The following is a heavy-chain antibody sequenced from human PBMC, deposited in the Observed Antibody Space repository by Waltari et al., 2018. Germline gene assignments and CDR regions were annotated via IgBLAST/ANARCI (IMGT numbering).Heavy chain of an antibody. CDR2: IWHDGSNE. D-gene: IGHD2-15*01. Sequence: QVQLVESGGGVVQPGRSLRLSCAASVFPFSSFGMHWVRQAPGKGLEWVAVIWHDGSNEYYVDSVKGRFTISRDNSKNTLYLQMNSLRAEDSAVYYCASQSTTLFDYWGQGTLVTVSS. V-gene: IGHV3-33*01. CDR3: ASQSTTLFDY. J-gene: IGHJ4*02. CDR1: VFPFSSFG.